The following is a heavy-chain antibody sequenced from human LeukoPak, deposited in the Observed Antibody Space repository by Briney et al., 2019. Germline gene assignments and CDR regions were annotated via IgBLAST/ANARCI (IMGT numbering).Heavy chain of an antibody. D-gene: IGHD6-19*01. CDR3: AKDLNYSSGWYGDDAFDI. CDR1: GFTFSDSY. Sequence: SGGSLRLSCAASGFTFSDSYMTWIRQAPGKGLELLSYISGSASDVNYIDSVRGRFTISRDNAKNSLYLQMNSLRAEDTAVYYCAKDLNYSSGWYGDDAFDIWGQGTMVTVSS. V-gene: IGHV3-11*04. CDR2: ISGSASDV. J-gene: IGHJ3*02.